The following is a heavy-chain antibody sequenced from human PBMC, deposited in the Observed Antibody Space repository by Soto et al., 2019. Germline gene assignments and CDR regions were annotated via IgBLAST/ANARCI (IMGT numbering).Heavy chain of an antibody. CDR2: ISSSSTI. V-gene: IGHV3-48*02. D-gene: IGHD3-10*01. CDR1: GFTFSSYS. J-gene: IGHJ4*02. Sequence: GGSLRLSCAASGFTFSSYSMNWVRQAPGKGLEWVSYISSSSTIYYADSVKGRFAISRDNAKNSLYLQMNSLRDEDTAVYYCARAFGFRNHIDYWGQGTLVTVSS. CDR3: ARAFGFRNHIDY.